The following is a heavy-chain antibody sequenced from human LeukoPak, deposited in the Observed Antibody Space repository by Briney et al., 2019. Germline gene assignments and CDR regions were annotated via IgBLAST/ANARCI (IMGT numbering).Heavy chain of an antibody. CDR2: IGTAGDT. Sequence: GGSLRLSCAASGFTFSSYDMHWVRQPTGKGLEWVSAIGTAGDTYYSHSVKGRFTISRENAKNSLYLHMNSLSAGDTAVYYCARARPSMWIDYWGQGTLVTVSS. CDR3: ARARPSMWIDY. J-gene: IGHJ4*02. D-gene: IGHD5-12*01. CDR1: GFTFSSYD. V-gene: IGHV3-13*01.